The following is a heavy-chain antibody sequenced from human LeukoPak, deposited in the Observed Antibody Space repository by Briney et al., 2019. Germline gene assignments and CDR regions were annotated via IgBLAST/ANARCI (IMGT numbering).Heavy chain of an antibody. CDR1: GFTFSSYW. V-gene: IGHV3-74*01. D-gene: IGHD3-3*01. Sequence: GGSLRLSCAASGFTFSSYWMHWVRQAPGKGLVWVSRINSDGSSTSYADSVKGRFTISRDNAKNTLYLQMNSLRAEDTAVYYCAGPNYDFWSGYNYYFDYWGQGTLVTVSS. J-gene: IGHJ4*02. CDR3: AGPNYDFWSGYNYYFDY. CDR2: INSDGSST.